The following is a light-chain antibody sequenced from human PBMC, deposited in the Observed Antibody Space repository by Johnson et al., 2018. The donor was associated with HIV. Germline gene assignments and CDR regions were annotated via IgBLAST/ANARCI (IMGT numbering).Light chain of an antibody. CDR3: ATWDRSLSAGGV. J-gene: IGLJ1*01. Sequence: QSVLTQPPSVSAAPGQKVTISCSGSSSNIGNNYVSWYQQLPGTAPKLLIYDNNKRPSGIPDRFSGSKSGTSATLGITGLQTGDEAYYYCATWDRSLSAGGVFGTGTKVTVL. V-gene: IGLV1-51*01. CDR2: DNN. CDR1: SSNIGNNY.